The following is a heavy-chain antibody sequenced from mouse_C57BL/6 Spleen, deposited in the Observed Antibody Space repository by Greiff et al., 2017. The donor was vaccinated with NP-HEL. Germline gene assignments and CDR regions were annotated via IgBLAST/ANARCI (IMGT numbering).Heavy chain of an antibody. CDR1: GYTFTSYW. CDR3: ARSYDSYWYFDV. Sequence: VQLQQSGAELVRPGSSVKLSCKASGYTFTSYWMDWVKQRPGQGLEWIGNIYPSDSETHYNQKFKDKATLTVDKSSSTAYMQLSSLTSEDSAVYYCARSYDSYWYFDVWGTGTTVTVSS. CDR2: IYPSDSET. J-gene: IGHJ1*03. V-gene: IGHV1-61*01. D-gene: IGHD2-4*01.